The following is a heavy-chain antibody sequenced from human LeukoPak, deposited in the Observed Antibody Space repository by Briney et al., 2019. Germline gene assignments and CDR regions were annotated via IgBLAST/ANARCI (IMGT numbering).Heavy chain of an antibody. V-gene: IGHV3-15*01. CDR3: TTALPVLRFLEVQEDYYYGMDV. Sequence: GGSLRLSCAASGFTFSNAWMSWVRQAPGKGLEWVGRIKSKTDGGATEYAAPVKGRFTISRDDSKNTLYLQMNSLKTEDTAVYCCTTALPVLRFLEVQEDYYYGMDVWGQGTTVTVSS. J-gene: IGHJ6*02. D-gene: IGHD3-3*01. CDR1: GFTFSNAW. CDR2: IKSKTDGGAT.